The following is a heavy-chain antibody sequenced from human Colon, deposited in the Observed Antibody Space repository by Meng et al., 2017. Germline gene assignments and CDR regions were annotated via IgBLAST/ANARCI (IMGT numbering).Heavy chain of an antibody. J-gene: IGHJ4*02. CDR3: VRALNDDGGETF. D-gene: IGHD4-23*01. CDR2: VNGDGTTT. CDR1: GFTFTNYW. Sequence: EVQLVGSGGGSVQPGGSLRLSCAASGFTFTNYWMHWVRQVPGKGLEWVSRVNGDGTTTGYADSVKGRSTISRNNAKNTLSLEMHSLRAEDTAVYFCVRALNDDGGETFWGQGMLVTVSS. V-gene: IGHV3-74*01.